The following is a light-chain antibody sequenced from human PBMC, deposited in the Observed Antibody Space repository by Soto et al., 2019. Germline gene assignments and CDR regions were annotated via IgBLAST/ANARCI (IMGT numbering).Light chain of an antibody. J-gene: IGLJ2*01. Sequence: QSVLTQPPSVSAAPGQKVTISCSGSSSNIGNNYVSWYQQLPGTAPKLLIYDNNKRPSGIPDRFSGPKSGTSATLGITGLQTGDEADYYCGTWDSSLSGVVFGGGTKLTVL. CDR3: GTWDSSLSGVV. CDR1: SSNIGNNY. V-gene: IGLV1-51*01. CDR2: DNN.